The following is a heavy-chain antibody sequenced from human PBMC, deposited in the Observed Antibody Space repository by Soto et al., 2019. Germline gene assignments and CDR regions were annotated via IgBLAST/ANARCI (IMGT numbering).Heavy chain of an antibody. CDR2: IIPIFGTA. V-gene: IGHV1-69*12. CDR1: GGTFSSYA. J-gene: IGHJ3*02. CDR3: ARSDTAMVKYAFDI. Sequence: QVQLVQSGAEVKKPGSSVKVSCKASGGTFSSYAISWVRQAPGQGLEWMGGIIPIFGTANYAQKFQGRVTXXAXEXKSTDYMELSSLRSEDTAVYYCARSDTAMVKYAFDIWGQGTMVTVSS. D-gene: IGHD5-18*01.